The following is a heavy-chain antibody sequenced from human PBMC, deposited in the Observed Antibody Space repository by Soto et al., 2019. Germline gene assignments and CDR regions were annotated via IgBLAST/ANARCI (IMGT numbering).Heavy chain of an antibody. CDR3: ARTGVVVVVATPLIDASDI. Sequence: SVKVSCKASGGTFSSYAISWVRQAPGQGLEWMGGIIPIFGTANYAQKFQGRVTITADESTSTAYMELSSLRSEDTAVYYCARTGVVVVVATPLIDASDIWGQGTMVTVSS. CDR1: GGTFSSYA. V-gene: IGHV1-69*13. J-gene: IGHJ3*02. CDR2: IIPIFGTA. D-gene: IGHD2-15*01.